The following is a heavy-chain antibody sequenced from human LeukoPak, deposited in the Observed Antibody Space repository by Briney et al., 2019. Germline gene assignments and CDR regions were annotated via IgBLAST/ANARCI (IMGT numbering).Heavy chain of an antibody. D-gene: IGHD3-10*01. CDR1: GFTFSSYS. V-gene: IGHV3-21*01. CDR3: ARRGADYYGSGSYDY. J-gene: IGHJ4*02. Sequence: GGSLRLSCAASGFTFSSYSMNWVRQAPGKGLEWVSSISSSSSYIYYADSVKGRFTISRDNAKNTLYLQMNSLRAEDTAVYYCARRGADYYGSGSYDYWGQGTLVTVSS. CDR2: ISSSSSYI.